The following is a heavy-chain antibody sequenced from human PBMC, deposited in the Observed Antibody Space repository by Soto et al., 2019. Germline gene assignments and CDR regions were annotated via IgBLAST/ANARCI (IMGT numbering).Heavy chain of an antibody. D-gene: IGHD3-10*01. CDR1: GGSISSYY. V-gene: IGHV4-59*01. CDR3: ARDRVVRGVISDALYYYYGMDV. J-gene: IGHJ6*02. Sequence: PSETLSLTCTFSGGSISSYYWSWIRQPPGKGLEWIGYIYYSGSTNYNPSLKSRVTISVDTSKNQFSLKLSSVTAADTAVYYCARDRVVRGVISDALYYYYGMDVWGQGTTVTVSS. CDR2: IYYSGST.